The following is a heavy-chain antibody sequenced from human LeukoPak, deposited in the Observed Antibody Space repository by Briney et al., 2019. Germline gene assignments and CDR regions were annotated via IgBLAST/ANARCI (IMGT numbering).Heavy chain of an antibody. Sequence: SETLYLTCTVSGGSISSSSYYWGWIRQPPGKGLEWIGSIYYSGSTYYNPSLKSRVTISVDTSKNQFSLKLSSVTAADTAVYYCARETVVPVAPDALDIWGQGTMVTVSS. CDR1: GGSISSSSYY. J-gene: IGHJ3*02. D-gene: IGHD2-2*01. CDR2: IYYSGST. V-gene: IGHV4-39*02. CDR3: ARETVVPVAPDALDI.